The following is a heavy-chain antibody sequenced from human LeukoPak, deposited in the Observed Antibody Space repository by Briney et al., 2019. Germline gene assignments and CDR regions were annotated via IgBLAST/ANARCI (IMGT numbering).Heavy chain of an antibody. D-gene: IGHD6-19*01. CDR2: INHSGST. Sequence: PSETLSLTCAVYGGSFSGYFWSWIRQPPGKGLEWIGEINHSGSTNYNPSLNSRVTVSVDTSKNQLFLRLSSVTTADTAVYYCARLGGGSGWYWPLDYWGQGTLVTVSS. V-gene: IGHV4-34*01. CDR1: GGSFSGYF. CDR3: ARLGGGSGWYWPLDY. J-gene: IGHJ4*02.